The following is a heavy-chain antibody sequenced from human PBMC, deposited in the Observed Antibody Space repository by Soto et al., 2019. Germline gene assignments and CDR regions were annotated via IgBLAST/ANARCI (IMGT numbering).Heavy chain of an antibody. J-gene: IGHJ6*02. D-gene: IGHD2-15*01. CDR2: IYYSGST. CDR1: GGSFSGYY. Sequence: SETLSLTCAVYGGSFSGYYWGWIRQPPGKGLEWIGSIYYSGSTYYNPSLKSRVTISVDTSKNQFSLKLSSVTAADTVVYYCARDSQDPLYYYGMDVWGQGTTVTVSS. CDR3: ARDSQDPLYYYGMDV. V-gene: IGHV4-34*01.